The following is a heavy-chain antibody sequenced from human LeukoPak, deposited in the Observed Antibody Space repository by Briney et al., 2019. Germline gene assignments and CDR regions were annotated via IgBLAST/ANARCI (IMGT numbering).Heavy chain of an antibody. CDR2: INPNSGGT. J-gene: IGHJ3*02. Sequence: ASVKVSCKASGYTFTGYYMHWVRQAPGQGLEWMGWINPNSGGTNYAQKFQGWVTMTRDTSISTAYMELSRLRSDDTAVYYRARSRDGYESLIIDAFDIWGQGTMVTVSS. CDR1: GYTFTGYY. V-gene: IGHV1-2*04. CDR3: ARSRDGYESLIIDAFDI. D-gene: IGHD5-24*01.